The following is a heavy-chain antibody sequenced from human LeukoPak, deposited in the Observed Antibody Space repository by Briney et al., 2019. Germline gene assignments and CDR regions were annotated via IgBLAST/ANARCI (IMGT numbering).Heavy chain of an antibody. J-gene: IGHJ4*02. Sequence: SGGSLRLSCAASGFTFSSYAMSWGRQAPGKGLEWVSAISGSGGSTYYADSVKGRFTISRDNSKNTLYLQMNSLRAEDTAVYYCAKVPNRIAAAGLYFDYWGQGTLVTVSS. CDR1: GFTFSSYA. CDR3: AKVPNRIAAAGLYFDY. CDR2: ISGSGGST. V-gene: IGHV3-23*01. D-gene: IGHD6-13*01.